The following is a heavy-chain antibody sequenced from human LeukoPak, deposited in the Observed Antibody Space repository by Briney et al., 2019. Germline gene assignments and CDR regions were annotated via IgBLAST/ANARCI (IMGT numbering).Heavy chain of an antibody. CDR3: AKVGVYDSSGYYSVNDAFDI. V-gene: IGHV3-23*01. J-gene: IGHJ3*02. CDR2: ISGSGGST. Sequence: GGSLRLSCVASGFILENHAMSWVRQTPGKGLEWVSAISGSGGSTYYADSVKGRFTISRDNSKNTLYLQMNSLRAEDTAVYYCAKVGVYDSSGYYSVNDAFDIWGQGTMVTVSS. CDR1: GFILENHA. D-gene: IGHD3-22*01.